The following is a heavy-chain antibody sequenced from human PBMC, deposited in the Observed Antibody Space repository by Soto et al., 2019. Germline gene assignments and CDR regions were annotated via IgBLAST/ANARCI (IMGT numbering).Heavy chain of an antibody. CDR1: GFSLSTSGVG. Sequence: QITLKESGPTLMKPTQTLTLTCAFSGFSLSTSGVGVGWVRQPPGKALAWLALIFSNDDKRYSPSLMSRLTITQDTSKNQVVLTMTNIDPVDTATYYCSHRRGSGVLGMDVWGQGTPVPLPS. V-gene: IGHV2-5*01. D-gene: IGHD3-10*01. CDR3: SHRRGSGVLGMDV. J-gene: IGHJ6*02. CDR2: IFSNDDK.